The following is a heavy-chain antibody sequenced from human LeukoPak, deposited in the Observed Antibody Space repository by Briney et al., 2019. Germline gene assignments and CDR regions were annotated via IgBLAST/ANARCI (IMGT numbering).Heavy chain of an antibody. Sequence: GGSLRLSCAASGFTFSTYSMNWVRQAPGKGLEWVSYISGSSGTIYYADSVKGRFTISRDNANNSLYLQKNSLRAEDTAVYYCARRSEFGVLYYMDVWGKGTTVTVSS. D-gene: IGHD3-16*01. CDR3: ARRSEFGVLYYMDV. CDR1: GFTFSTYS. J-gene: IGHJ6*03. V-gene: IGHV3-48*01. CDR2: ISGSSGTI.